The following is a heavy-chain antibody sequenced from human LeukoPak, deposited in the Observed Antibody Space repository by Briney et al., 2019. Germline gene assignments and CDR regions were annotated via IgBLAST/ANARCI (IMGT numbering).Heavy chain of an antibody. CDR1: GFTFSDYY. Sequence: MTGGSLRLSCAASGFTFSDYYMGWIRQAPGKGLEWVSYISSSGSTIYYADSVKGRFTISRDNAKNSLYLQMNSLRAEDTAVYYCARAVAVAGTDYWGQGTLVTVSS. CDR3: ARAVAVAGTDY. D-gene: IGHD6-19*01. V-gene: IGHV3-11*01. CDR2: ISSSGSTI. J-gene: IGHJ4*02.